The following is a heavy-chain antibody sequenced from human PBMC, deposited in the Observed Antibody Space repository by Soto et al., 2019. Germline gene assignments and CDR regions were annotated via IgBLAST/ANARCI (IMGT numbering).Heavy chain of an antibody. Sequence: SMKVSCKASRGTLSRYAINWVRQAPGQGLELMGGIIPLFGPANYAQKCKGRVTITADQSTTKAYLALSSLRSEETAVYYCARDRRERRLRSGELSLELYAFDMWGQGKIVT. V-gene: IGHV1-69*13. D-gene: IGHD3-16*02. CDR2: IIPLFGPA. CDR1: RGTLSRYA. J-gene: IGHJ3*02. CDR3: ARDRRERRLRSGELSLELYAFDM.